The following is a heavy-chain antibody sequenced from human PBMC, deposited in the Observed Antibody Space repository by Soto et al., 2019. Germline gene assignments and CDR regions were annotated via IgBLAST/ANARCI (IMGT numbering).Heavy chain of an antibody. CDR3: ARDRAYYESSGLYFDY. D-gene: IGHD3-22*01. CDR2: IYDSGST. CDR1: GDSIRSYY. Sequence: SETLSLTCTVSGDSIRSYYWSWIRQPPGKGLEWIGYIYDSGSTNCNPSLKSRVTISVDTSKSQFSLKLSSVTAADTAVYYCARDRAYYESSGLYFDYWGQGTLVTVSS. V-gene: IGHV4-59*01. J-gene: IGHJ4*02.